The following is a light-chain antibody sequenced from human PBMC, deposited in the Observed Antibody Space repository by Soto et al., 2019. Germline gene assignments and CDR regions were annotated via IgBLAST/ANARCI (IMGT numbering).Light chain of an antibody. CDR3: AAWDDSLSGPGV. Sequence: QSVLTQPPSASGTPGQRVTISCSGSSSNIGSNTINWYQQLPGTAPKLLIYNNDQRPSGVPDRFSGSKSGTSASLAISGLQSEDEGDYYCAAWDDSLSGPGVFGGGTKVNVL. V-gene: IGLV1-44*01. J-gene: IGLJ3*02. CDR2: NND. CDR1: SSNIGSNT.